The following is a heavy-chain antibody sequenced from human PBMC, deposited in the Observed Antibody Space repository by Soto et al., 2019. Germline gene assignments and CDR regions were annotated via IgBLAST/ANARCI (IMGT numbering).Heavy chain of an antibody. Sequence: PSETLSLTCAVSGGSMSSYYWTWIRQPAGKGLEWIGRVYSSGGTHYNPSLKSRVTTSLDTSKNQFSLRLLSVTDADTADYYCARGQRVSDWFDPWGQGKLVTVSS. CDR3: ARGQRVSDWFDP. D-gene: IGHD2-2*01. CDR2: VYSSGGT. J-gene: IGHJ5*02. V-gene: IGHV4-4*07. CDR1: GGSMSSYY.